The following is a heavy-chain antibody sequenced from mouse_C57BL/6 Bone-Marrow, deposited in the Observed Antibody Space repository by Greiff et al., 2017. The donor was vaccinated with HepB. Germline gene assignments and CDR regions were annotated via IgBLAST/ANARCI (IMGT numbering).Heavy chain of an antibody. CDR1: GYTFTSYW. D-gene: IGHD1-1*01. V-gene: IGHV1-72*01. J-gene: IGHJ2*01. CDR3: ARGIYDYYGSSYRSY. CDR2: IDPNSGGT. Sequence: VQLQQPGAELVKPGASVKLSCKASGYTFTSYWMHWVKQRPGRGPEWIGRIDPNSGGTKYNEKFKSKATLTVDKPSSTAYMQLSSLTSEDSAVYYCARGIYDYYGSSYRSYWGQGTTLTVSS.